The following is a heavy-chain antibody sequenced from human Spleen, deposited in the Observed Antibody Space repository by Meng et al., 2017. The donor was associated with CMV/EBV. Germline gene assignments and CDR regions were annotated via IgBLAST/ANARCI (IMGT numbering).Heavy chain of an antibody. CDR3: AKSYSSGWYHTIQN. D-gene: IGHD6-19*01. CDR2: IRYDGSNK. Sequence: QVQLVESGGGVVQPGGSLRLSCAASGFTFSSYGMHWVRQAPGKGLEWVAFIRYDGSNKYYADSVKGRFTISRDNSKNTLYLQMNSLRAEDTAVYYCAKSYSSGWYHTIQNWGQGTLVTVSS. CDR1: GFTFSSYG. J-gene: IGHJ4*02. V-gene: IGHV3-30*02.